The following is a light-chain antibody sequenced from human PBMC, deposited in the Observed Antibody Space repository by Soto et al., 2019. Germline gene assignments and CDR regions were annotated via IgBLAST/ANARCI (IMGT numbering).Light chain of an antibody. V-gene: IGLV2-11*01. CDR3: CSYSGSYTGV. CDR2: DVS. Sequence: SALTQPRSVSGSPGQSVTISCTGTSSDVGGYNYVSWYQQHPGKAPKLMIYDVSKWPSGVPDRFSGSKSGNTASLTISGLQAEDEADYYCCSYSGSYTGVFGGGTKLTVL. CDR1: SSDVGGYNY. J-gene: IGLJ3*02.